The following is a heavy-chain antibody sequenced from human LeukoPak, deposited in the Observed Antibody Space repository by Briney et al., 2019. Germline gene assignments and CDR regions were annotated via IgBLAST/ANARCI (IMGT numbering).Heavy chain of an antibody. CDR1: GYTFTGYY. V-gene: IGHV1-2*02. Sequence: GASVKVSCKPAGYTFTGYYIQWVRQAPGQGLEWMGLINPHSGGTNYAPKFQGRVSMTTDTSTSPSYMELRSLRSDDPAVYYCARAIRGSSSYVPPYPWFDPWGQGTLVTVSS. D-gene: IGHD6-13*01. CDR3: ARAIRGSSSYVPPYPWFDP. CDR2: INPHSGGT. J-gene: IGHJ5*02.